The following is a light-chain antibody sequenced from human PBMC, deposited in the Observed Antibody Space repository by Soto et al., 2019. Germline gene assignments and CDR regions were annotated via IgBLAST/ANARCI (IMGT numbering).Light chain of an antibody. Sequence: DIVMTQSPLSLPVTPGEPASISCRSSRSLLQTNGNTYLDWYLQKQGQSPQLLISLTTNRASGVPDRFSGSGSGTDFTLQISRVEAEDVGVYYCMQALQTPFTFGGGTKVEIK. J-gene: IGKJ4*01. CDR1: RSLLQTNGNTY. V-gene: IGKV2-28*01. CDR3: MQALQTPFT. CDR2: LTT.